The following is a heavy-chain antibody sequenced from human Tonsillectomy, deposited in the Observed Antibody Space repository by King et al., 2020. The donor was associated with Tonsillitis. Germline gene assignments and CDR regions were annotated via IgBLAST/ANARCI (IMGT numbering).Heavy chain of an antibody. D-gene: IGHD6-19*01. CDR3: ATYNVEVAGFDY. Sequence: VQLVQSGAEVKKPGASVKVSCKAFGYIFTDDYMHWVRQAPGQGLEWLGWINPNSGGTNYAQKFQGRVTMTRDTSISTAYMELGRLRSDDTAVFYCATYNVEVAGFDYWGQGTLVTVSS. V-gene: IGHV1-2*02. J-gene: IGHJ4*02. CDR2: INPNSGGT. CDR1: GYIFTDDY.